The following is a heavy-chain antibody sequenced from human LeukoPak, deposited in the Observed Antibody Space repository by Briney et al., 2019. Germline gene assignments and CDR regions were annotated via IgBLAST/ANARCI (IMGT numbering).Heavy chain of an antibody. J-gene: IGHJ3*02. V-gene: IGHV4-59*01. D-gene: IGHD6-13*01. CDR2: IYYSGST. Sequence: PSETLSLTCTVSGASISFYYWSWIRQPPGKGLERIGYIYYSGSTNYNPSLKSRVTMSIDTSKNQFSLNLNSVTAADTAVYYCALDSSGWSDDSFDIWGHGTMVTVSS. CDR3: ALDSSGWSDDSFDI. CDR1: GASISFYY.